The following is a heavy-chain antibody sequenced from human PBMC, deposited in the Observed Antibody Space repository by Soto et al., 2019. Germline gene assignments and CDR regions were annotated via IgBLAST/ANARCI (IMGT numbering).Heavy chain of an antibody. CDR1: GYSISSSNW. Sequence: PSETLSLTCAVSGYSISSSNWWGWIRQPPGKGLEWIGYIYYSGTTYYNPSLKSRVTISVDTSKNQFSLKLSSVTAADTAVYYCARLTTTNYYYGMDVWGQGTTVTVSS. J-gene: IGHJ6*02. V-gene: IGHV4-28*01. CDR3: ARLTTTNYYYGMDV. D-gene: IGHD4-4*01. CDR2: IYYSGTT.